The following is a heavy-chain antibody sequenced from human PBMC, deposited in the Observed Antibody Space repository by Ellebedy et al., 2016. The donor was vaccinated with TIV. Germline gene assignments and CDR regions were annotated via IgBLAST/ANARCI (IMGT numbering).Heavy chain of an antibody. CDR3: ARGGGCNNSTCYEDWFDP. V-gene: IGHV1-8*01. CDR1: GYTFTSYD. Sequence: AASVKVSCKASGYTFTSYDINWVRQATGQGLEWMGWMNPNSGTTGYAQKFKGRVSMTKNTSISTAYMELSSLRSEDTAVYYCARGGGCNNSTCYEDWFDPWGQGTLVTVSS. D-gene: IGHD2-2*01. CDR2: MNPNSGTT. J-gene: IGHJ5*02.